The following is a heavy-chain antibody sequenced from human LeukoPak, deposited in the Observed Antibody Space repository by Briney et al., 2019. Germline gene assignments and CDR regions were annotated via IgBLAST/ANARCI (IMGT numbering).Heavy chain of an antibody. CDR1: GYTHTELS. D-gene: IGHD6-13*01. Sequence: ASVKVSCKVSGYTHTELSMHWVRQAPGKGLEWMGGFDPEDGETIYAQKFQGRVTMTEDTSTDTAYMELSSLRSEDTAVYYCATGYSSSWYIDYWAREPWSPSPQ. CDR3: ATGYSSSWYIDY. V-gene: IGHV1-24*01. J-gene: IGHJ4*02. CDR2: FDPEDGET.